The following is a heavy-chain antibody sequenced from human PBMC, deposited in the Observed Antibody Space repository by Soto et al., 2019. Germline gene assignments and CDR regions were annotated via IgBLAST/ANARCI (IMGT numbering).Heavy chain of an antibody. J-gene: IGHJ4*02. V-gene: IGHV4-59*01. CDR2: IYYSGST. Sequence: SETLSLTCAVYGGSFSGYYWSWIRQPPGKGLEWIGYIYYSGSTNYNPSLKRRVTISVDTSKNQFSLKLSSVTAADTAVYYCARTFRRLRGSSFDYWGQGTLVTVSS. CDR1: GGSFSGYY. CDR3: ARTFRRLRGSSFDY. D-gene: IGHD3-10*01.